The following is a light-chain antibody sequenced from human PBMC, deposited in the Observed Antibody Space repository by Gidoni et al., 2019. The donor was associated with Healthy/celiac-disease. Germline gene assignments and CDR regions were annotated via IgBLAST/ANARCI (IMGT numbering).Light chain of an antibody. V-gene: IGLV2-14*01. CDR1: SSDVGGYNY. J-gene: IGLJ2*01. Sequence: QSALTHPASVSGSPGQSITISCTGTSSDVGGYNYVSWYQQHPGKAPKLMIYEVSNRPSGVSNRFSGSTSGNTASLTISGLQAEDEADYYCSSYTSSSTLVFGGGTKLTVL. CDR2: EVS. CDR3: SSYTSSSTLV.